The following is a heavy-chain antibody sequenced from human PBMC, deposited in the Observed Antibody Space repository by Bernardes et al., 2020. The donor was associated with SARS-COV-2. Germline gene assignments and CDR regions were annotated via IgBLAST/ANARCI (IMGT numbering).Heavy chain of an antibody. Sequence: GSLSLSCAASGFTFSNYAMSWFRQTPGKGLEWISAVNSAGTTYYADSVRGRFTAARDNSKNTLYLQMSSLRSEDTAVYYCARVVSGPHVGADAFAVWGRGTTVTVSS. D-gene: IGHD2-21*02. V-gene: IGHV3-23*01. CDR2: VNSAGTT. CDR1: GFTFSNYA. CDR3: ARVVSGPHVGADAFAV. J-gene: IGHJ3*01.